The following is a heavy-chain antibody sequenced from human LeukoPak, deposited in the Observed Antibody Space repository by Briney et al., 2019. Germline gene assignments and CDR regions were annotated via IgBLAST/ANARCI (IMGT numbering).Heavy chain of an antibody. CDR3: ATETIGRHYDY. J-gene: IGHJ4*02. Sequence: PGGSLRLSCAASGFTFSSCGFNWLRQAPGKGLEWVSSIGPTGTDRYYADSVRGRFTISRDNAKNSMYLQMDSLRDEDTAVYYCATETIGRHYDYWGKGTLLTVSS. V-gene: IGHV3-21*01. D-gene: IGHD1-14*01. CDR1: GFTFSSCG. CDR2: IGPTGTDR.